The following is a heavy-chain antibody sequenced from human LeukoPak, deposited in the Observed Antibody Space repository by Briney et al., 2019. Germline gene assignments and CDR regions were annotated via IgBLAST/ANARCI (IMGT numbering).Heavy chain of an antibody. CDR3: AVIAVAGPEDY. J-gene: IGHJ4*02. CDR2: ISSSSSYI. V-gene: IGHV3-21*01. Sequence: GGSLRLSCAASGFTFSSYSMNWVRQAPGKGLEWVSSISSSSSYIYYADSVKGRFTISRDNAKNSLYLQTNSLRAEDTAVYYCAVIAVAGPEDYWGQGTLVTVSS. D-gene: IGHD6-19*01. CDR1: GFTFSSYS.